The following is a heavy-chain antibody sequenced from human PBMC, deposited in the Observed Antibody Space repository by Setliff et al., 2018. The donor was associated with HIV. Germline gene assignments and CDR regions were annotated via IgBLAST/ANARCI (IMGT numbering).Heavy chain of an antibody. V-gene: IGHV3-11*04. D-gene: IGHD6-19*01. Sequence: GSLRLSCAASGFTFSDYYMSWIRQAPGKGLEWVSYISGLGGGTIYYADSLKGRFTISRDNAKNSLYLQMNSLRAEDTAVYYCARAVHSGWYYFDYWGQGTLVTVSS. CDR3: ARAVHSGWYYFDY. CDR2: ISGLGGGTI. CDR1: GFTFSDYY. J-gene: IGHJ4*02.